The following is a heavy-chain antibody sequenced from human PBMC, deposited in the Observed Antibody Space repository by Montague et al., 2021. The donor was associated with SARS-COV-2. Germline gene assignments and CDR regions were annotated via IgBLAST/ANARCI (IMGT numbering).Heavy chain of an antibody. D-gene: IGHD2-2*01. CDR3: ASYQNYYYYYGMDV. CDR2: ISSSSYI. CDR1: GFTFSSYS. Sequence: SLRLSCAASGFTFSSYSMNWVRQAPGKGLEWVSSISSSSYIYYADSVKGRFTISRDNAKNSLYPQMNSLRAEDTAVYYCASYQNYYYYYGMDVWGQGTTVTVSS. V-gene: IGHV3-21*01. J-gene: IGHJ6*02.